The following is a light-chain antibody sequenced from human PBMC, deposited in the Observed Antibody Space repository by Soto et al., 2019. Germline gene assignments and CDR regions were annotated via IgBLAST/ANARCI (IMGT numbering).Light chain of an antibody. Sequence: DIVVPQSPLTLPVTPGETASISCRSSQSLLHSNGYNYLDWYLQKPGQSPQLLIYLGSNRASGVPDRFSGSGSGTDFTLKISRVDAEDVGVYYCVQALQRPPWTFGKGTKVELK. J-gene: IGKJ1*01. CDR1: QSLLHSNGYNY. V-gene: IGKV2-28*01. CDR2: LGS. CDR3: VQALQRPPWT.